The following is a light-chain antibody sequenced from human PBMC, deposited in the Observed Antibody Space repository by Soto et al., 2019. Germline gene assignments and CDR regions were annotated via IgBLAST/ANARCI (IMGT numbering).Light chain of an antibody. J-gene: IGKJ2*01. CDR1: QGISSY. V-gene: IGKV1-8*01. Sequence: AIRMTQSPSSLSASTGDRVTITCRASQGISSYLAWYQQKPGKAPKLLIYAASTLQSGVPSRFSGSGSGTDFTLTIICLQSEDFATYYCQQYYSYPLYTFGQGTKLEIK. CDR2: AAS. CDR3: QQYYSYPLYT.